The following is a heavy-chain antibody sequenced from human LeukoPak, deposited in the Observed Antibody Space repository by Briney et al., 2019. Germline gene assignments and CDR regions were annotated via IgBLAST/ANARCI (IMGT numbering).Heavy chain of an antibody. J-gene: IGHJ4*02. V-gene: IGHV3-30*04. CDR1: GFTFSSYA. CDR2: ISYDGSNK. Sequence: GGSLRLSCAASGFTFSSYAMHWVRRAPGKGLEWVAVISYDGSNKYYADSVKGRFTISRDNSKNTLYLQMNSLRAEDTAVYYCARDLFGEFCDYWGQGTLVTVSS. D-gene: IGHD3-10*01. CDR3: ARDLFGEFCDY.